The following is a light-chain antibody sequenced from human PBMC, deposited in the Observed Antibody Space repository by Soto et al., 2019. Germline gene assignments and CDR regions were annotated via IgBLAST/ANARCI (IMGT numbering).Light chain of an antibody. V-gene: IGKV1-5*03. J-gene: IGKJ4*01. CDR1: QSIGSE. Sequence: DIQMTQYPSTLSASIGDRVTITCRASQSIGSELAWYQQKPGKAPKLLIYKASSLESGVPSTFSGSGSGTEFSLTVSSLQPDDFATYYCLQYDNYPLTFGGGTKVEIK. CDR2: KAS. CDR3: LQYDNYPLT.